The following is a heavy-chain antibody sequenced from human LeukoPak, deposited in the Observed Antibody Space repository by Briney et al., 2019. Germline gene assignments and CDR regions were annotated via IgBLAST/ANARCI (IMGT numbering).Heavy chain of an antibody. CDR2: INHSGST. Sequence: PSQTLSLTCTVSGGSISSGGYYWSWIRQPPGKGLEWIGEINHSGSTNYNPSLKSRVTISVDTSKNQFSLKLSSVTAADTAVYYCASAGPFDLRDGYNFWSLGWFDPWGQGTLVTVSS. CDR1: GGSISSGGYY. CDR3: ASAGPFDLRDGYNFWSLGWFDP. V-gene: IGHV4-30-2*01. D-gene: IGHD5-24*01. J-gene: IGHJ5*02.